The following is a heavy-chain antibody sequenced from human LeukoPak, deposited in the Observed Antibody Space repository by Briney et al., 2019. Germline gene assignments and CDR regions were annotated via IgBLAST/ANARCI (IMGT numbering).Heavy chain of an antibody. CDR3: AGGIRYFDWLLRNYYYYYYMDV. CDR2: MNPNSGNT. J-gene: IGHJ6*03. D-gene: IGHD3-9*01. V-gene: IGHV1-8*01. Sequence: ASVKVSCKASGYTFTSYDINWVRQATGQGLEWMGWMNPNSGNTGYAQKFQGRVTMTRNTSISTAYMELSSLRSEDTFLYHSAGGIRYFDWLLRNYYYYYYMDVWGKGTTVTVSS. CDR1: GYTFTSYD.